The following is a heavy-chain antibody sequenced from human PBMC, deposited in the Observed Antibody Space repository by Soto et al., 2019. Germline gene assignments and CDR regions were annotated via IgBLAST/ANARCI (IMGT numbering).Heavy chain of an antibody. J-gene: IGHJ4*02. CDR2: ISYDGSNK. V-gene: IGHV3-30*18. Sequence: VQLVESGGGLVKPGGSLRLSCAASGFTFSSYGMHWVRQAPGKGLEWVAVISYDGSNKYYADSVKGRFTISRDNSKNTLYLQMNSLRAEDTAVYYCAKTPSPGAVAGTYFDYWGQGTLVTVSS. CDR1: GFTFSSYG. CDR3: AKTPSPGAVAGTYFDY. D-gene: IGHD6-19*01.